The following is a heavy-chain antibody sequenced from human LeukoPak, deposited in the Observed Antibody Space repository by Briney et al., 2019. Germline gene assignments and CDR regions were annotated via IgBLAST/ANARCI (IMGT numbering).Heavy chain of an antibody. CDR2: ISSSGSAI. Sequence: GGSLRLSCAASGFTFSSYEMTWVRQAPGKGLEWISYISSSGSAIYYADSVKGRFTISRDNAKNSLYLQMNSLRAEDTAVYYCTRDYNFDYWGQGTLVTVSS. V-gene: IGHV3-48*03. CDR3: TRDYNFDY. CDR1: GFTFSSYE. J-gene: IGHJ4*02.